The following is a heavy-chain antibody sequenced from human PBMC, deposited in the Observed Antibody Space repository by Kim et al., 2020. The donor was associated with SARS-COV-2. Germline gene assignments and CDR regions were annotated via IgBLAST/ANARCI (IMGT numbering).Heavy chain of an antibody. J-gene: IGHJ3*02. V-gene: IGHV3-48*02. CDR1: GFTFSSYS. Sequence: GGSLRLSCAASGFTFSSYSMNWVRQAPGKGLEWVSYISSSSTIYYADSVKGRFTISRDNAKNSLYLQMNSLRDKDTAVYYCASGSYFRAFDIWGQGTMVT. CDR3: ASGSYFRAFDI. D-gene: IGHD1-26*01. CDR2: ISSSSTI.